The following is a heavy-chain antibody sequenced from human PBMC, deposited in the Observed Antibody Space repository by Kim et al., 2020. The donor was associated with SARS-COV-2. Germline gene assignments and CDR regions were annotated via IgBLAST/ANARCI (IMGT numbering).Heavy chain of an antibody. D-gene: IGHD3-22*01. V-gene: IGHV3-66*01. J-gene: IGHJ1*01. CDR3: ATVVFYYDAGYFKN. Sequence: ADSVKGRLIISRYHSKNTLYLQMNSLRAEDTAVYYCATVVFYYDAGYFKNWGQGTLVIVSS.